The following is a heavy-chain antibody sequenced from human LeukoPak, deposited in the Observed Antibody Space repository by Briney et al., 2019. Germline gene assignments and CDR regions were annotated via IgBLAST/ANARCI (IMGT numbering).Heavy chain of an antibody. D-gene: IGHD2-15*01. CDR2: IYYSGCT. J-gene: IGHJ3*02. V-gene: IGHV4-39*02. Sequence: SETLSLTCTVSGGSISSSSYYWGWIRQPPGKGLEWIGSIYYSGCTYYNPSLKSRVTISVDTSKNQFSLKLSSVTAADTAVYYCAREDGCSGGSCYGDLDAFDIWGQGTMVTVSS. CDR1: GGSISSSSYY. CDR3: AREDGCSGGSCYGDLDAFDI.